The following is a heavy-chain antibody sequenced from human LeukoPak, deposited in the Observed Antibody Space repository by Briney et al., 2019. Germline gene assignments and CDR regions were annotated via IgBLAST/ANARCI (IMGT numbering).Heavy chain of an antibody. CDR3: ARYGTYVRGVIMGYYYGMDV. CDR2: ISAYNGNT. CDR1: GYTFTSYD. D-gene: IGHD3-10*01. Sequence: GASVKVSCKASGYTFTSYDINWVRQAPGQGLEWMGWISAYNGNTNYAQKLQGRVTMTTDTSTSTAYMELRSLRSDDTAVYYCARYGTYVRGVIMGYYYGMDVWGQGTTVTVSS. V-gene: IGHV1-18*01. J-gene: IGHJ6*02.